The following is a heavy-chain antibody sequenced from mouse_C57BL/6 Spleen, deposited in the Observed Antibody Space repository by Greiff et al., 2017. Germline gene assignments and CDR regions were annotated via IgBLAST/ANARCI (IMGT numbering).Heavy chain of an antibody. CDR2: IYPGDGDT. CDR3: ARSDYYGSSFDY. CDR1: GYAFSSSW. Sequence: VQLQQSGPELVKPGASVKISCKASGYAFSSSWMNWVQQRPGKGLEWIGRIYPGDGDTNYNGKFKGKATLTADKSSSTAYMQLSSLTSEDSAVYFCARSDYYGSSFDYWGQGTTLTVSS. D-gene: IGHD1-1*01. J-gene: IGHJ2*01. V-gene: IGHV1-82*01.